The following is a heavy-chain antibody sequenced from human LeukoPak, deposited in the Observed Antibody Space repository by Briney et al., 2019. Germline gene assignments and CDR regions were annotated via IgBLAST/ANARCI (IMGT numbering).Heavy chain of an antibody. CDR2: ISSSSSYI. D-gene: IGHD6-13*01. J-gene: IGHJ4*02. CDR1: GFTFSSYS. CDR3: ARDGSAPRYSSSWYVDY. Sequence: GGSLRLSCAASGFTFSSYSMNWVRQAPGKGLEWVSSISSSSSYIYYADSVRGRFTISRDNAKNSLYLQMNSLRAEDTAVYYCARDGSAPRYSSSWYVDYWGQGTLVTVSS. V-gene: IGHV3-21*01.